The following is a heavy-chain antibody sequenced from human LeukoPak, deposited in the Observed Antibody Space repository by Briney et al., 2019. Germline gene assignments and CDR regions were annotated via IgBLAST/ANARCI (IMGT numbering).Heavy chain of an antibody. CDR3: ATAPAAADSS. Sequence: PGGSLRLSRVASGFTFSRFWMTWVRQAPGEGLEWVANINPDGSKKTYVDSVKGRFTISRDNAKNSLYLQMSSLRAEDTAVYYCATAPAAADSSWGQGTLVAVSS. D-gene: IGHD6-13*01. CDR2: INPDGSKK. CDR1: GFTFSRFW. V-gene: IGHV3-7*01. J-gene: IGHJ5*02.